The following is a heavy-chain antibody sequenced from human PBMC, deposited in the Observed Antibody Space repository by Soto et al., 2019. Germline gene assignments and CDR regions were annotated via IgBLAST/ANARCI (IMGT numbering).Heavy chain of an antibody. CDR2: ISGSGDSR. J-gene: IGHJ4*02. CDR3: AKWEGYGSVDY. CDR1: GFTFSNYA. D-gene: IGHD1-26*01. V-gene: IGHV3-23*01. Sequence: DVQLLESGGGLVQPGGSLTLSCAASGFTFSNYAMSWVRQAPGKGLEWISLISGSGDSRYYADSVKGRFTISRDNSKNTLHLQMNSLTADETAVYFCAKWEGYGSVDYWGQGTLVTVSS.